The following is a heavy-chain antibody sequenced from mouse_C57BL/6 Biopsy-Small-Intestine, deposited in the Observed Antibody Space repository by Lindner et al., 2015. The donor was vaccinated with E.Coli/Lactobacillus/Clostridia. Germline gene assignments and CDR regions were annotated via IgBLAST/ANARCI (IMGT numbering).Heavy chain of an antibody. CDR1: GYAFTNDL. Sequence: VQLQESGAELVRPGTSVKVSCKASGYAFTNDLIEWVKQRPGQGLEWIGVINPGSGDTSYNEKFTGKTILTADKFSNTAYMQLSSLTSEDSAVYFCARHEDYYGSSYAMDYWGQGTSVTVSS. CDR3: ARHEDYYGSSYAMDY. V-gene: IGHV1-54*01. D-gene: IGHD1-1*01. CDR2: INPGSGDT. J-gene: IGHJ4*01.